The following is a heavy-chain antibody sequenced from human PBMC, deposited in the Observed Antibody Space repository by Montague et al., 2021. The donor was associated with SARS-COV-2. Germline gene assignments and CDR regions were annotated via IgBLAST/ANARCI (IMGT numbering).Heavy chain of an antibody. CDR1: GGSLSGYY. CDR3: ARGADYDFWSGYLRYKWFDP. D-gene: IGHD3-3*01. V-gene: IGHV4-34*01. CDR2: INHSGNT. Sequence: TLSLVRAVYGGSLSGYYSAWIRQPPGNGLEWIGEINHSGNTNSNPSLKSRLPISVDTSKKQFSLKLSSVTTADTAVYYCARGADYDFWSGYLRYKWFDPWGRGTPVTVSA. J-gene: IGHJ5*02.